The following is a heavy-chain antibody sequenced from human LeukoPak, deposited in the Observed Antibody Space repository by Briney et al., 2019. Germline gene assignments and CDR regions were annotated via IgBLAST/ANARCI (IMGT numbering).Heavy chain of an antibody. CDR2: ISGSGGST. CDR3: AKGRIAALYCLDY. Sequence: GYLRLSCAASGFTFSNYAMSWVRQAPGKGLEWVSSISGSGGSTYYADSVRGRFTISRDNSKNTLYLQVNSLRAEDTAVYYCAKGRIAALYCLDYWGQGTLVTVS. D-gene: IGHD6-13*01. J-gene: IGHJ4*02. V-gene: IGHV3-23*01. CDR1: GFTFSNYA.